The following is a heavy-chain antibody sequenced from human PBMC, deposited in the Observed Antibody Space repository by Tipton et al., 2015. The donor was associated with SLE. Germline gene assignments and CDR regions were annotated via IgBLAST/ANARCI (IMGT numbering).Heavy chain of an antibody. Sequence: TLSLTCTVSGGSISPYSWSWIRQPPGKGLEWIGSFYYIGDTYYNPSLKSRVTISVDTSKNQFSLKLSSVTAADTAVYYCATQGYYDSSFDYWGQGTLVTVSS. D-gene: IGHD3-16*01. CDR1: GGSISPYS. CDR3: ATQGYYDSSFDY. J-gene: IGHJ4*02. CDR2: FYYIGDT. V-gene: IGHV4-59*08.